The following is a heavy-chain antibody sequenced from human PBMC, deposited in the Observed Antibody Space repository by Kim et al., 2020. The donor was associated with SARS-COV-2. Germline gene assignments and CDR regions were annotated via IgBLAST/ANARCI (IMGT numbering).Heavy chain of an antibody. D-gene: IGHD6-13*01. CDR3: ARGRYSSTWDAYFYYGLDV. CDR2: SYINGNT. CDR1: SGSISSGNYY. J-gene: IGHJ6*02. V-gene: IGHV4-61*02. Sequence: SETLSLTCTASSGSISSGNYYWNWIRQPAGKGLEWIGRSYINGNTNYNPSLQGRVTMSLDTSKNHFSLRLTSVTAADTAVYYCARGRYSSTWDAYFYYGLDVWGQGTTVTVSS.